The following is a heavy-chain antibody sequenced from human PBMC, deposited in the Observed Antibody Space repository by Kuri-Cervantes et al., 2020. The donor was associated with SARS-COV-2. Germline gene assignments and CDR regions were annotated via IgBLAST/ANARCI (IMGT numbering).Heavy chain of an antibody. CDR3: ARGARKNYDILTGYYWYYGMDV. J-gene: IGHJ6*02. V-gene: IGHV4-34*01. Sequence: SETLSLTCAVYGGSFSGYYWSWIRQPPGKGLEWIGEINHSGGTNYNPSLKSRVTISVDTSKNQFSLKLSSVTAADTAVYYCARGARKNYDILTGYYWYYGMDVWGQGTTVTVSS. CDR2: INHSGGT. CDR1: GGSFSGYY. D-gene: IGHD3-9*01.